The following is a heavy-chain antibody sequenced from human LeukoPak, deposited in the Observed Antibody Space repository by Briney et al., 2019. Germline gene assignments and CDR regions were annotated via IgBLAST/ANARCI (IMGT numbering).Heavy chain of an antibody. Sequence: PGGSLRLSCTASGFTFRSFVMSWVRQAPGQGLVWVSRINSDGSSTSYADSVKGRFTISRDNAKNTLYVQMNSLRAEDTAVYYCARESRGAFDVWGQGTMVTVSS. CDR2: INSDGSST. CDR3: ARESRGAFDV. D-gene: IGHD3-10*01. J-gene: IGHJ3*01. CDR1: GFTFRSFV. V-gene: IGHV3-74*01.